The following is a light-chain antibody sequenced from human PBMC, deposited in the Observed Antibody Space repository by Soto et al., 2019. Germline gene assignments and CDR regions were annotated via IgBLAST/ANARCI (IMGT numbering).Light chain of an antibody. Sequence: DIQLTQSPSFLSASVGDRVTITCRASQDINSYLAWYQQKPGKAPKLLIFGASTLQSEVPSRFSGSGSGTEFTLTISSLQPEDFATYYCQQLNSYSIFTFGPGTKVDI. CDR3: QQLNSYSIFT. CDR2: GAS. J-gene: IGKJ3*01. V-gene: IGKV1-9*01. CDR1: QDINSY.